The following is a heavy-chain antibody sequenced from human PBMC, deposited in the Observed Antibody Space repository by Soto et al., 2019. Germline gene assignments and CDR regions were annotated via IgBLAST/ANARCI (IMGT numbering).Heavy chain of an antibody. CDR2: VYQTGNT. CDR1: GVNISDSHW. V-gene: IGHV4-4*02. D-gene: IGHD3-10*01. Sequence: SETLSLTCTVSGVNISDSHWWSWVSTPPGKGLEWIGEVYQTGNTNYNPSLRSRVTVSVDKSNNQFSLKVNSVTAADTAVYYCAMRTYYYGSGSYKGFDPWGQGALVT. J-gene: IGHJ5*02. CDR3: AMRTYYYGSGSYKGFDP.